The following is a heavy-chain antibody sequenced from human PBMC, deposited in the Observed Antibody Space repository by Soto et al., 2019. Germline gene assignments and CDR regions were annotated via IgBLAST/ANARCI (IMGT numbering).Heavy chain of an antibody. CDR3: ARGGHVVVVTAALDF. CDR1: GDTFTDYY. D-gene: IGHD2-21*02. Sequence: QVQLVQSGAEVKKPGASVKVSCKASGDTFTDYYLHWVRQAPGQGLEWLGTVNPSGGHTTYAQHFLGRMTMTRDTSTSTRYRELTSLTSEDTAVYYCARGGHVVVVTAALDFWGQGTLVTVSS. CDR2: VNPSGGHT. J-gene: IGHJ4*02. V-gene: IGHV1-46*01.